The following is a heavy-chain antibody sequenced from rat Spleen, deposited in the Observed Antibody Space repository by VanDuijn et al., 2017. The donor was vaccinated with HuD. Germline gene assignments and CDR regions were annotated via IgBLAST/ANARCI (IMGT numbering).Heavy chain of an antibody. CDR2: ISSGGGGT. V-gene: IGHV5-46*01. CDR1: GFTFSSSP. D-gene: IGHD1-11*01. Sequence: EVQLMESGGGSVQPGRSLKLSCAASGFTFSSSPMAWVRQAPKKGLDWVASISSGGGGTYYSDSVKGRFTISRDNAKSTLYLQMDSLRSEDTATYYCARDYRVYSDWFAYWGQGTLVTVSS. J-gene: IGHJ3*01. CDR3: ARDYRVYSDWFAY.